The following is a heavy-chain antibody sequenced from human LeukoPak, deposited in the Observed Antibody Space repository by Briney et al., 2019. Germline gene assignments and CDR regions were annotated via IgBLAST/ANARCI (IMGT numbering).Heavy chain of an antibody. J-gene: IGHJ4*02. V-gene: IGHV3-7*01. D-gene: IGHD4-17*01. Sequence: GGSLRLSCAASGFTFSNAWMSWARQAPGKGVEWVANIKQDGSEKYYVDSVKGRFTISRDNAKNSLYLQMNSLRAEDTAVYYCARFYGDYFDYWGQGTLVTVSS. CDR2: IKQDGSEK. CDR3: ARFYGDYFDY. CDR1: GFTFSNAW.